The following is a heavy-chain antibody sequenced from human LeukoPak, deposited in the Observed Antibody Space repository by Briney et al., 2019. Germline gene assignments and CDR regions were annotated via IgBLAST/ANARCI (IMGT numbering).Heavy chain of an antibody. V-gene: IGHV4-30-2*01. CDR1: GGSISSGGYY. Sequence: PSETLSLICTVSGGSISSGGYYWSWIRQPPGKGLEWIGYIYHSGSTYYNPSLKSRVTISVDRSKNQFSLKLSSVTAADTAVYYCARGGGYSSSWYKDWGQGTLVTVSS. CDR3: ARGGGYSSSWYKD. D-gene: IGHD6-13*01. J-gene: IGHJ4*02. CDR2: IYHSGST.